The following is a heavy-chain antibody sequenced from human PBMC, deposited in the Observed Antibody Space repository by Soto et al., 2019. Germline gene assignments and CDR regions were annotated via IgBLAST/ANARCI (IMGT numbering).Heavy chain of an antibody. J-gene: IGHJ4*02. V-gene: IGHV4-59*01. CDR2: IYYSGST. CDR3: ARDRRGTGFDY. D-gene: IGHD1-1*01. Sequence: PSETLSLTCTVSGGSISSYYCSWIRQPPGKGLEWIGYIYYSGSTNYNPSLKSRVTISVDTSKNQFSLKLSSVTAADTAVYYCARDRRGTGFDYWGQGTLVTVSS. CDR1: GGSISSYY.